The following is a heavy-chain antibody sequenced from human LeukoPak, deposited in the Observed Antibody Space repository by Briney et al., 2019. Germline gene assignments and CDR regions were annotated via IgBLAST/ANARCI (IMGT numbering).Heavy chain of an antibody. V-gene: IGHV4-34*01. CDR3: ARPYNWNDGYYGMDV. Sequence: PSETLSLTCAVYGGSFSGYYWSWIRQPPGKGLEWIREINHSGSTNYNPSLKSRVTISVDTSKNQFSLKLSSVTAADTAVYYCARPYNWNDGYYGMDVWGQGTTVTVSS. J-gene: IGHJ6*02. CDR2: INHSGST. CDR1: GGSFSGYY. D-gene: IGHD1-1*01.